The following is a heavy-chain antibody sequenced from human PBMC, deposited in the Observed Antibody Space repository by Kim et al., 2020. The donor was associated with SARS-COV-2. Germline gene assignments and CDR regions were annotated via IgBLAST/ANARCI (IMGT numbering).Heavy chain of an antibody. CDR3: ARDSSYDFWSGHLYYGMDV. CDR1: GFTVSSNY. J-gene: IGHJ6*02. D-gene: IGHD3-3*01. Sequence: GGSLRLSCAASGFTVSSNYMSWVRQAPGKGLEWVSVIYSGGSTYYADSVKGRFTISRDNSKNTLYLQMNSLRAEDTAVYYCARDSSYDFWSGHLYYGMDVWGQGTTVTVSS. CDR2: IYSGGST. V-gene: IGHV3-53*01.